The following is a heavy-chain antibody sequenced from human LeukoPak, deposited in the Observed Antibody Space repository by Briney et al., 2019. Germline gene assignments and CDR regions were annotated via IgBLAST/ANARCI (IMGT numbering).Heavy chain of an antibody. CDR1: GGSISSSSYY. J-gene: IGHJ4*02. V-gene: IGHV4-39*01. D-gene: IGHD3-22*01. Sequence: SETLSLTCTASGGSISSSSYYWGWIRQPPGKGLEWIGSIYYSGSTYYNPSLKSRVTISVDTSKNQFSLKLSSVTAADTAVYYCARLAYYYDYYVDYWGQGTLVTVSS. CDR2: IYYSGST. CDR3: ARLAYYYDYYVDY.